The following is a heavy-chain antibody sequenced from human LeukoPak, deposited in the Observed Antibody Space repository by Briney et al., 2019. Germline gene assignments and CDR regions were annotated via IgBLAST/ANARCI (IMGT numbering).Heavy chain of an antibody. Sequence: ASVKLSCKPSGYTFTSYGISWVRQPPGQGLEWMGWISAYNGNTNYAQKLQGRVTMTTDTSTSTAYMELRSVRSDDSAVYYCARVTIFGVVITNWFDPWGQGTLVTVSS. D-gene: IGHD3-3*01. CDR1: GYTFTSYG. V-gene: IGHV1-18*01. CDR2: ISAYNGNT. CDR3: ARVTIFGVVITNWFDP. J-gene: IGHJ5*02.